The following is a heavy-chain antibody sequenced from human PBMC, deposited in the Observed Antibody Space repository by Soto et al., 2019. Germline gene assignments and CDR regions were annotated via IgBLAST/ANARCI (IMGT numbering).Heavy chain of an antibody. CDR2: INPDNVGT. V-gene: IGHV1-2*02. Sequence: ASVKVSCKASGYTFTDYFIHWVRQAPGQGLEWMGWINPDNVGTVYAQKFQGRITMARDTPVSTVYMELSGLRSGDTAVYYCTRSTQYSASLEFDFWGQGTLVTVSS. D-gene: IGHD5-12*01. J-gene: IGHJ4*02. CDR3: TRSTQYSASLEFDF. CDR1: GYTFTDYF.